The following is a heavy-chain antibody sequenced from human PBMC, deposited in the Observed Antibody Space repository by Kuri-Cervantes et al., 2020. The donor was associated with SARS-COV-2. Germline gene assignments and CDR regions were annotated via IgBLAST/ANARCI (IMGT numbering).Heavy chain of an antibody. D-gene: IGHD6-13*01. CDR3: ARDYGAAGTVDY. V-gene: IGHV3-11*04. J-gene: IGHJ4*02. CDR1: GGSFSGYY. CDR2: ISSSSSTI. Sequence: LSLTCAVYGGSFSGYYWSWIRQPPGKGLEWVSYISSSSSTIYYADSVKGRFTISRDNAKNSLYLQMNSLSDEDTAVYYCARDYGAAGTVDYWGQGTLVTVSS.